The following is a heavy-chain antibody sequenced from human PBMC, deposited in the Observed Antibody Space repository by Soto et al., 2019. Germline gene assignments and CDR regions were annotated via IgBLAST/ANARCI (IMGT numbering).Heavy chain of an antibody. CDR2: IKSKTDGGTT. CDR3: TTVRSYYDRPSGPYSAFEY. D-gene: IGHD3-22*01. J-gene: IGHJ4*02. Sequence: PGGSLRLSCAASGFTFSNAWMSWVRQAPGKGLEWVGRIKSKTDGGTTDYAAPVKGRFTISRDDSKNTLYLQMNSLKTEDTAVYYCTTVRSYYDRPSGPYSAFEYRGQGTRVKASS. V-gene: IGHV3-15*01. CDR1: GFTFSNAW.